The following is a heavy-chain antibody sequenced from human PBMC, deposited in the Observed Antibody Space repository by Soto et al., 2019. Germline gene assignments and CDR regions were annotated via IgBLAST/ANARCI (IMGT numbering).Heavy chain of an antibody. V-gene: IGHV3-30*18. Sequence: QVQLVESGGGVVQPGRSLRLSCAASGFSFRSYGMHWVRQAPGKGLEWVAVMSYDGRNEYYADSVKGRFTISRDQSKNTLYLQMNSLTAEDTAVYYCAKDRRYCSGTSCYRVYYYYNMDVGGKGTTVTVPS. CDR3: AKDRRYCSGTSCYRVYYYYNMDV. CDR2: MSYDGRNE. CDR1: GFSFRSYG. J-gene: IGHJ6*03. D-gene: IGHD2-2*02.